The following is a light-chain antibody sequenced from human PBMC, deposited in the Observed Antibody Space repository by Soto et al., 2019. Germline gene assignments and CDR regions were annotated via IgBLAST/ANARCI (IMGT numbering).Light chain of an antibody. CDR2: RTS. CDR3: QEYDNWPLWT. CDR1: QSVSSSY. V-gene: IGKV3-20*01. Sequence: EIVLTQSPGTLSLSPGERATLSCRASQSVSSSYLAWYQQKPGQAPRLLIYRTSNRATGIPDRFSGSGSGTEFTLTINSLQSEDFALYYCQEYDNWPLWTFGQGTKVEVK. J-gene: IGKJ1*01.